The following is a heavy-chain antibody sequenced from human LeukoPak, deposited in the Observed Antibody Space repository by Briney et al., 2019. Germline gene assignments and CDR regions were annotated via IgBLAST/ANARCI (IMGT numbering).Heavy chain of an antibody. D-gene: IGHD6-19*01. CDR1: GFTFSGFW. Sequence: GGSLRLSCAASGFTFSGFWMPWVRQTPGQGLVWVAAINRDGTGTSHADSVRGRFTVSRDNAKNTLYLQLNSLRADDTAVYYCARGLSYAVAYGDYWGQGTLVTVSS. CDR3: ARGLSYAVAYGDY. CDR2: INRDGTGT. J-gene: IGHJ4*02. V-gene: IGHV3-74*01.